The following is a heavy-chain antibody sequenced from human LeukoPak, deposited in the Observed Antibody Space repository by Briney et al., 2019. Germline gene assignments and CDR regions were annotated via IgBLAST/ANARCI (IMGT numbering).Heavy chain of an antibody. CDR1: GYTFTSYD. V-gene: IGHV1-8*03. D-gene: IGHD6-13*01. Sequence: ASVKVSCKASGYTFTSYDINWVRQATGQGLEWMGWMNPNSGNTGYAQKFQGRVTITRNTSISTAYMELSSLRSEDTAVYYCARGIAAGDAFDIWGQGTMVTVSS. J-gene: IGHJ3*02. CDR3: ARGIAAGDAFDI. CDR2: MNPNSGNT.